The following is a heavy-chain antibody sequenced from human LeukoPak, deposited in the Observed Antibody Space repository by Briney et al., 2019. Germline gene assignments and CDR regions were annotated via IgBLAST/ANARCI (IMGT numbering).Heavy chain of an antibody. CDR3: VRDRGSYRPIDY. CDR1: GFTFSTYW. CDR2: ISSSGTYI. D-gene: IGHD1-26*01. V-gene: IGHV3-21*01. J-gene: IGHJ4*02. Sequence: GGSLRLSCAASGFTFSTYWMHWVRQAPGKGLVWVSSISSSGTYIYYRDSVKGRFTISRDNAENSLYLEMNSLRVEDTAIYYCVRDRGSYRPIDYWGQGTLVTVSS.